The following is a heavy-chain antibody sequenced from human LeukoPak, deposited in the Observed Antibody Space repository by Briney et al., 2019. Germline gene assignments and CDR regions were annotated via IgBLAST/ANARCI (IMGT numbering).Heavy chain of an antibody. Sequence: SQTLSLTCTVSGGSINSGDYYWSWIRQPPGKGLEWIGYIYYSGSTYYNPSLQSRVTISLDTSKNQFSLNLSSVTAADTAVYFCARGGNYYDSSGYFGFDYWGQGTLVTVSS. J-gene: IGHJ4*02. CDR3: ARGGNYYDSSGYFGFDY. D-gene: IGHD3-22*01. V-gene: IGHV4-30-4*01. CDR2: IYYSGST. CDR1: GGSINSGDYY.